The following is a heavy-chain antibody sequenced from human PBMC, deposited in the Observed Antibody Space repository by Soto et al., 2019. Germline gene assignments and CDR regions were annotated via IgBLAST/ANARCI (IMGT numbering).Heavy chain of an antibody. D-gene: IGHD4-4*01. V-gene: IGHV4-30-2*01. J-gene: IGHJ6*02. Sequence: KTSETLSLTCTVPGGSISTVGYSWSWIRQPPGKGLEWIGYIYHSGNTFYNPSLKSRVTISLDRSQNQFSLQLNSVTAADTAVYYCARGKLQYLSLGMDVWGRGTTVTVSS. CDR2: IYHSGNT. CDR3: ARGKLQYLSLGMDV. CDR1: GGSISTVGYS.